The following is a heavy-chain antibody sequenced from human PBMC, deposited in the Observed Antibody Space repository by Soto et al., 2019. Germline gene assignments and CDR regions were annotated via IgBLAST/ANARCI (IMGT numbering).Heavy chain of an antibody. J-gene: IGHJ6*03. CDR3: VSLVMLYSSSSGFVYYMDV. V-gene: IGHV1-18*01. D-gene: IGHD6-6*01. CDR2: ISAYNGNT. CDR1: GYTFTSYG. Sequence: ASVKVSCKASGYTFTSYGISWVRQAPGQGLEWMGWISAYNGNTNYAQKIQGRVTMTTDTSTSTAYMELRSLRTDDTAVYYCVSLVMLYSSSSGFVYYMDVWGKGTTVTVSS.